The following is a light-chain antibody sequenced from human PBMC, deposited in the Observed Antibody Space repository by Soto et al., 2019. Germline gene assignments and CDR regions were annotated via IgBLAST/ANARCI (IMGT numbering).Light chain of an antibody. CDR3: SSYAGSSNLM. Sequence: QSVLTQPPSASGSPGQSVTISCTGTSSDLGGYNYVSWYQQHPGKAPKVMIYEVNKRPSGVPDRFSGSKSGNTASLTVTGLQAEDEADYYCSSYAGSSNLMFGGGTKLTVL. V-gene: IGLV2-8*01. CDR1: SSDLGGYNY. CDR2: EVN. J-gene: IGLJ3*02.